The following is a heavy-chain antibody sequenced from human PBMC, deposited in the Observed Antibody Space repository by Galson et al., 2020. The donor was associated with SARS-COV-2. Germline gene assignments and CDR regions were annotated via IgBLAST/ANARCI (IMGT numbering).Heavy chain of an antibody. J-gene: IGHJ4*02. CDR2: VCDDATYT. D-gene: IGHD2-2*01. CDR1: GFTFITYC. CDR3: TSERSRIYCSNPNCPEGFDY. Sequence: GESLKISCAASGFTFITYCIHWVRQAPGRGLVWVARVCDDATYTTYANSVKGRFTSSRDNAKNTVFLQMNSLRAEDTAVYYCTSERSRIYCSNPNCPEGFDYLGRGTLVTVSS. V-gene: IGHV3-74*01.